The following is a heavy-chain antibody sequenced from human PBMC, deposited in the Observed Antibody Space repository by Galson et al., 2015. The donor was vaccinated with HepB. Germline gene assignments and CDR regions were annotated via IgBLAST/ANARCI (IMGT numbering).Heavy chain of an antibody. D-gene: IGHD1-14*01. V-gene: IGHV3-20*04. CDR1: GFSFDDYD. J-gene: IGHJ4*02. CDR2: INWSGDRA. CDR3: ARGLAASNNNPSDY. Sequence: SLRLSCATSGFSFDDYDMTWVRQVPGKGPEWVSGINWSGDRAGYADSVKGRFTISRDNTTNSVYLQMNNLRVEDTALYYCARGLAASNNNPSDYWGQGTLVTVSS.